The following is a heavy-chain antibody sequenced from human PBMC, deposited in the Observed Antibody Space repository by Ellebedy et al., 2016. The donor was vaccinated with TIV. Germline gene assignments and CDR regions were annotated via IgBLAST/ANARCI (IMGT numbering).Heavy chain of an antibody. Sequence: GESLKISCAASGFTFSSHSMNWVRPAPGKGLAWVSYIRGGSDSIYYADSVKGRFTISRDNSKNTLYLQMKSLRAADTAVYYCARALGTMVRGLIDPWGQGTLVTVSS. J-gene: IGHJ5*02. D-gene: IGHD3-10*01. CDR1: GFTFSSHS. CDR3: ARALGTMVRGLIDP. V-gene: IGHV3-48*01. CDR2: IRGGSDSI.